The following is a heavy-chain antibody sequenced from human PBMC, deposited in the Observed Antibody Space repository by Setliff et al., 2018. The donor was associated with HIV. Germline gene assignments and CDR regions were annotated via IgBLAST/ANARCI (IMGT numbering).Heavy chain of an antibody. D-gene: IGHD3-3*01. V-gene: IGHV4-39*01. CDR3: ARLDSTIFGVVIIRDY. Sequence: PSETLSLTCTVSGGSISRGSYSWGWIRQPPGKGLEWIGSISYTGITNYNPSLKSRVTISVDTSQNQFSLKLTSVTAADTAVYYCARLDSTIFGVVIIRDYWGQGTLVTVSS. CDR1: GGSISRGSYS. J-gene: IGHJ4*02. CDR2: ISYTGIT.